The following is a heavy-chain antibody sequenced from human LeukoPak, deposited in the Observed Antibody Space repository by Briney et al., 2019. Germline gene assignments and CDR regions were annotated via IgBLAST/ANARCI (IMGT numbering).Heavy chain of an antibody. J-gene: IGHJ3*02. CDR2: IDPSDSYT. V-gene: IGHV5-10-1*01. D-gene: IGHD2-21*02. Sequence: GESLKISCKGSGYSFTSYWISWVRQMPGKGLEWMGRIDPSDSYTNYSPSFQGHVTISADKSISTAYLQWSSLKASDTAMYYCATEVVVVTAHDAFDIWGQGTMVTVPS. CDR3: ATEVVVVTAHDAFDI. CDR1: GYSFTSYW.